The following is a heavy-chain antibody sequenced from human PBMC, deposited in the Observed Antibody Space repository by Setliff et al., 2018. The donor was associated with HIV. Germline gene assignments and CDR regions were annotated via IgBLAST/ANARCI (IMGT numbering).Heavy chain of an antibody. CDR1: GYTFTSYH. J-gene: IGHJ4*02. D-gene: IGHD3-9*01. CDR2: INPSGGST. V-gene: IGHV1-46*01. Sequence: ASVKVSCKASGYTFTSYHMYWVRQAPGQGLEWMGAINPSGGSTRYAQKFQGRVTMTRDTSTSTVYTELSSLRSEDTAVYYCARDLSISNPYYDILTGPGVYWGQGTLVT. CDR3: ARDLSISNPYYDILTGPGVY.